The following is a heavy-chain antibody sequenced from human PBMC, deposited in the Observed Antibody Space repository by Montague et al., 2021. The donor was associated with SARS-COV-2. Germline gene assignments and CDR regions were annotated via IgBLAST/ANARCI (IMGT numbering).Heavy chain of an antibody. CDR3: ARGQSTISGVLIFIPAAVHLDS. Sequence: SETLSLTCAVYSGSFSDFYWTWIRQSPGKGLEWIGEINHTGSATSNPSLKGRVTLSRDTSQNPFSLKLQSVTPAATAVYYCARGQSTISGVLIFIPAAVHLDSWGQGTSVTVSS. CDR1: SGSFSDFY. CDR2: INHTGSA. D-gene: IGHD3-3*01. V-gene: IGHV4-34*01. J-gene: IGHJ3*02.